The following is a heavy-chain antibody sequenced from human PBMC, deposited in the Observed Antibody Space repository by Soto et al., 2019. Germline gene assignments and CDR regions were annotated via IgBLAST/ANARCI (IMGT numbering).Heavy chain of an antibody. Sequence: QVHLVQSGAEVKKPWASVKVSCKGSGYDFTTYGITWVRQAPGQGLEWMAWISAHNGNTDYAQKLQGRVTVTRDTSTSTAYMELRSLRYDDTAMYYCARGRYGDYWGQGALVTVSS. D-gene: IGHD1-1*01. CDR3: ARGRYGDY. J-gene: IGHJ4*02. V-gene: IGHV1-18*01. CDR1: GYDFTTYG. CDR2: ISAHNGNT.